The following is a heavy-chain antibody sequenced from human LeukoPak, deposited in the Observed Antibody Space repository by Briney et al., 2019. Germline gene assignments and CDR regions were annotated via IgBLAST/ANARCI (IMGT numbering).Heavy chain of an antibody. CDR3: ATLGN. J-gene: IGHJ4*02. CDR1: GLTFDDYA. V-gene: IGHV3-7*01. D-gene: IGHD1-26*01. Sequence: GGSLRLSCAASGLTFDDYAMHWVRQAPGKGLEWVANIKQDGSEKYYVDSVKGRFTISRDNAKNSLYLQMNSLRAEDTAVYYCATLGNWGQGTLVTVSS. CDR2: IKQDGSEK.